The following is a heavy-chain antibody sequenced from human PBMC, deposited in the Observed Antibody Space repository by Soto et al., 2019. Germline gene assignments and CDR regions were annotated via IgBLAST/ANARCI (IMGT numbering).Heavy chain of an antibody. CDR2: IIPIFGTA. CDR1: GGTLGSYA. CDR3: ASGDYDFWSGPGGGMDV. D-gene: IGHD3-3*01. J-gene: IGHJ6*02. Sequence: ASVKVSCTASGGTLGSYASSWVRQAPGQGLEWMGGIIPIFGTANYAQKFQGRVTITADESTSTAYMELSNLRSEDTAVYYCASGDYDFWSGPGGGMDVWGQGTTVTVSS. V-gene: IGHV1-69*13.